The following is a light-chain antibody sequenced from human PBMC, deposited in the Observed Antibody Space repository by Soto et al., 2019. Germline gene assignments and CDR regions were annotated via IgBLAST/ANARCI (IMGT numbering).Light chain of an antibody. CDR1: QSVLYSSNNKDY. J-gene: IGKJ5*01. CDR3: QQYYSSPLT. V-gene: IGKV4-1*01. Sequence: IVLTQSPDSLAVPLGERATINCKSSQSVLYSSNNKDYFTWYQQKPGQPPKLLIYWASPRESGVPDRFSGSGSGTDFTLTISSLQSEDVAVYYCQQYYSSPLTFGQGTRLEIK. CDR2: WAS.